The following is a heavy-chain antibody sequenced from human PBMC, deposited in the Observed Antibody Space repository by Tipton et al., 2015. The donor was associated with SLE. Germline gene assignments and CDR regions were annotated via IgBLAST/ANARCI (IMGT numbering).Heavy chain of an antibody. D-gene: IGHD3-3*01. CDR2: IYHSGST. V-gene: IGHV4-59*02. CDR1: GGSVGNYY. J-gene: IGHJ6*03. Sequence: TLSLTCTVSGGSVGNYYWSWIRQSPGKGLEWIGEIYHSGSTNYNPSLKSRVTISVDKSKNQFSLKLSSVTAADTAVYYCARANDFWHHYMDVWGKGTTVTISS. CDR3: ARANDFWHHYMDV.